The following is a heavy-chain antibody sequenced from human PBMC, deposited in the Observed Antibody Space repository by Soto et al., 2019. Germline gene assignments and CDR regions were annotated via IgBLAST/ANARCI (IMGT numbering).Heavy chain of an antibody. CDR3: ASRPPSDNCLFCFDW. D-gene: IGHD3-9*01. CDR2: IRDSGGST. V-gene: IGHV3-23*01. CDR1: GISISNYA. J-gene: IGHJ4*02. Sequence: PGGSLRLSCVASGISISNYAMSWVRQAPGKGLEWVSGIRDSGGSTNFADSVKGRFTISRDNSKNTLYLQMNSLRAEDTAVYYCASRPPSDNCLFCFDWWGQGTLVTVSS.